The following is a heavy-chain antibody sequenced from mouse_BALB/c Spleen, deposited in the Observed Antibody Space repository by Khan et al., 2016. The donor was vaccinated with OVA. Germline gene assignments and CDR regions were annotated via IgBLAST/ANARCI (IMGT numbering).Heavy chain of an antibody. J-gene: IGHJ4*01. Sequence: VQLVESGPGLVAPSQSLSITCTISGFSLTNYGVHWVRQPPGKGLEWLVLIWSDGSTTYNSALKSRLTIRTDNSTSQAFLKMNSLQTDDTAMYFGARRPYYHDNVMDYWGQGTSVTVSS. D-gene: IGHD2-10*01. CDR2: IWSDGST. CDR1: GFSLTNYG. V-gene: IGHV2-6-1*01. CDR3: ARRPYYHDNVMDY.